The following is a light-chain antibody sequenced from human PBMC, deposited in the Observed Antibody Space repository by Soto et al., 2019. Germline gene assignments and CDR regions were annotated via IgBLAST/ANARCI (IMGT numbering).Light chain of an antibody. CDR3: QQSYALVRT. V-gene: IGKV1-39*01. Sequence: DIQLTQSPSFLSASLGDRVTISCRAIQGISTFLNWYQQKPGKAPRLLIYAASRLQSGVPARFSGSGVETDFTLTITSLQPEDFGIYYCQQSYALVRTFGGGTKVDIK. CDR1: QGISTF. J-gene: IGKJ4*01. CDR2: AAS.